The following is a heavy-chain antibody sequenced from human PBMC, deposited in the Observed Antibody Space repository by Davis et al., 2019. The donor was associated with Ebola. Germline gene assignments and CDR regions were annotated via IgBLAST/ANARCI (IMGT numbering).Heavy chain of an antibody. CDR1: GYTFTSRA. J-gene: IGHJ6*02. CDR2: INAGNGNT. D-gene: IGHD2-2*01. CDR3: AREGDLYCSSTSCYDYGMDV. Sequence: ASVKVSCKASGYTFTSRALHWVRQAPGQRLQWMGWINAGNGNTKYSQRLQGRVTISRDTSASTAYMELSSLRSEDTAVYYCAREGDLYCSSTSCYDYGMDVWGQGTTVTVSS. V-gene: IGHV1-3*01.